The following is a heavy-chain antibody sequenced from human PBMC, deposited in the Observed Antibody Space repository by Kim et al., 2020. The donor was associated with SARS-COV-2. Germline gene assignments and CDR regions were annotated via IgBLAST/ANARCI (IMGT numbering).Heavy chain of an antibody. CDR3: NSAWYNWNYLRLTDY. CDR2: IYYSGST. Sequence: SETLSLTCTVSGGSISSSSYYWGWIRQPPGKGLEWIGSIYYSGSTYYNPSLKSRVTISVDTSKNQFSLKLSSVTAADTAVYYCNSAWYNWNYLRLTDYWGQGTLVTVSS. V-gene: IGHV4-39*01. D-gene: IGHD1-7*01. J-gene: IGHJ4*02. CDR1: GGSISSSSYY.